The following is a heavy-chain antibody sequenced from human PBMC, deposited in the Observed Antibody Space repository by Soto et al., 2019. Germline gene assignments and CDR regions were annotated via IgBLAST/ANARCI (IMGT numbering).Heavy chain of an antibody. CDR3: ALQPRYYYGSVNLASAYYYYGMDV. CDR2: IYYSGST. CDR1: GGSTSSSSYY. D-gene: IGHD3-10*01. V-gene: IGHV4-39*01. Sequence: PSETLCLTCTVSGGSTSSSSYYWGWIRQPPGKGLEWIGSIYYSGSTYYNPSLKSRVTISVDTSKNQFSLKLSSVTAADTAVYYCALQPRYYYGSVNLASAYYYYGMDVWGQGTTVTVSS. J-gene: IGHJ6*02.